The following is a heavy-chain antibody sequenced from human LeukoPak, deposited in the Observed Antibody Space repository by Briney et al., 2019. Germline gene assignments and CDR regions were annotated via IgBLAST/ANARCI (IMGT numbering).Heavy chain of an antibody. D-gene: IGHD3-3*01. CDR3: ARSPVFGVIILHFDC. V-gene: IGHV4-39*07. Sequence: PSETLSLTCAVSGASISSNHYYWGWIRHSPGKGLEWIGSVFHSGSTYYNPSLKTRVTMSLDASKRQFSLNLTSVTAADTAAYYCARSPVFGVIILHFDCWGQGSLVTVSS. J-gene: IGHJ4*02. CDR1: GASISSNHYY. CDR2: VFHSGST.